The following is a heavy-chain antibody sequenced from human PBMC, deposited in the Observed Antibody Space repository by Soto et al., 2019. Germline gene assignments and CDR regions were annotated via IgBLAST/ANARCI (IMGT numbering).Heavy chain of an antibody. CDR1: GGSMSSSSYC. J-gene: IGHJ6*03. CDR3: ASYYSY. Sequence: SETLSLTCTLSGGSMSSSSYCWGWIRQPPGKGLEWIATMDYSGSTYFNSSLKSRVTISVDMSKNQFSLRLGSVTAADTAVYYCASYYSY. CDR2: MDYSGST. V-gene: IGHV4-39*01.